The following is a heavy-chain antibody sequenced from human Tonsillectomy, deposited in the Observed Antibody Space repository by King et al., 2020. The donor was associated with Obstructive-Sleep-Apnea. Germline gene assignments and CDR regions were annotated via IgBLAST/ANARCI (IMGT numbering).Heavy chain of an antibody. V-gene: IGHV4-38-2*02. CDR1: GYSISRAYY. J-gene: IGHJ5*02. CDR2: IYHNGSS. CDR3: ASLDTAMSKGDRGFDP. Sequence: QLQESGPGLVKPSETLSLTCTVSGYSISRAYYWGWIRQPPGKGLEWIANIYHNGSSYYNPSLKSRVTISVDRSKIQISLQLTSVTAADTAVYYCASLDTAMSKGDRGFDPWGQGTLVTVSS. D-gene: IGHD5-18*01.